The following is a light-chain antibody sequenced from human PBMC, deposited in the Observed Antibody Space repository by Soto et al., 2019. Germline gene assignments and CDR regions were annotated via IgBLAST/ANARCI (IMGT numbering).Light chain of an antibody. J-gene: IGKJ4*01. Sequence: IVLTQSPGTLSLSPGERATLSCRASQSVSSNYLAWYQQAPGQPPRLLIYGASSRATGIPDRFSGSGSGTDFTLAISRLEPEDFAVYYCQQYGSSPVTFGGGTKVEIK. CDR2: GAS. CDR1: QSVSSNY. CDR3: QQYGSSPVT. V-gene: IGKV3-20*01.